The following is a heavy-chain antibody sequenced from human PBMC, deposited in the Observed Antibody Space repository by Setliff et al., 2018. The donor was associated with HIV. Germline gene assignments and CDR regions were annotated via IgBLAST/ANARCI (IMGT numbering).Heavy chain of an antibody. CDR1: GYTFTSYD. V-gene: IGHV1-46*01. D-gene: IGHD6-13*01. Sequence: ASVKVSCKASGYTFTSYDINWVRQAPGQGLEYMGIINPSDGTTDYTQKFQDRVTMTRDTSTSTVYMELRSLRSEDTAIYYCVKEYHTTATDTRVANYFDYWGQGTLVTVSS. J-gene: IGHJ4*02. CDR3: VKEYHTTATDTRVANYFDY. CDR2: INPSDGTT.